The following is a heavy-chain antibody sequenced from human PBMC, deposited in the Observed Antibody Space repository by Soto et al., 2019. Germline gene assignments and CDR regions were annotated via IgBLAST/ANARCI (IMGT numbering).Heavy chain of an antibody. CDR2: IYSGGST. CDR1: GFTVSSNY. D-gene: IGHD1-26*01. CDR3: ARDRYPFDY. J-gene: IGHJ4*02. Sequence: EVQLVESGGGLIQPGGSLRLSCAASGFTVSSNYMSWVRQAPGKGLEWVSVIYSGGSTYFADSVKGRFTISRDNAKNTRYLQMTSLRAEDTAVYYCARDRYPFDYWGQGTLVTVCS. V-gene: IGHV3-53*01.